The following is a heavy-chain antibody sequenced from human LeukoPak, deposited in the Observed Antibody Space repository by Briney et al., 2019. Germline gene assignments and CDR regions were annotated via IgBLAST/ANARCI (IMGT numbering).Heavy chain of an antibody. CDR1: GFTFSSYA. J-gene: IGHJ4*02. V-gene: IGHV3-30-3*01. CDR3: ARGIAVAGPPFDY. D-gene: IGHD6-19*01. Sequence: GSLRLSCAASGFTFSSYAMHWVRQAPGKGLEWVAVISYDGSYKYYADSVKGRFTISRDNSKNTLYLQMNSLRAEDTAVYYCARGIAVAGPPFDYWGQGTLVTVSS. CDR2: ISYDGSYK.